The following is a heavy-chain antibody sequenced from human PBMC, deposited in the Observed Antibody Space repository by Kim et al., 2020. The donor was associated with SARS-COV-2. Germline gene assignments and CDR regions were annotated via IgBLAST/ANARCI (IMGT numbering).Heavy chain of an antibody. D-gene: IGHD3-16*01. CDR3: ARIKGGDY. J-gene: IGHJ4*02. V-gene: IGHV4-34*01. CDR2: GST. Sequence: GSTNYNPSLKSRVTISVDTSKNQFSLKLSSVTTADTAVYYCARIKGGDYWGQGTLVTVSS.